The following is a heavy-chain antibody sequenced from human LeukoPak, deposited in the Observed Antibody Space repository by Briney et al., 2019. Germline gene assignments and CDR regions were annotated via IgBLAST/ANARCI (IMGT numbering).Heavy chain of an antibody. CDR3: AREYSTSSEGDYFDY. Sequence: SETLSLTCTVSGDSITTYYWTWIRQPPGKGLEGIGYIYHSGSTNYNPSLKSRVTISLDTSRNQFSLRLSSVTAADTAVYFCAREYSTSSEGDYFDYWGQGSLVTVSS. V-gene: IGHV4-59*13. CDR2: IYHSGST. CDR1: GDSITTYY. D-gene: IGHD6-6*01. J-gene: IGHJ4*02.